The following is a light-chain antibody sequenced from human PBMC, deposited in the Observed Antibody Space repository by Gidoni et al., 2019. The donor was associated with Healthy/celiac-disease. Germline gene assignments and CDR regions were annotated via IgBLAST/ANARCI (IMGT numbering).Light chain of an antibody. CDR3: QVWDSSSDHPGV. CDR1: NIGSKS. V-gene: IGLV3-21*02. J-gene: IGLJ1*01. CDR2: DDS. Sequence: SYVLTQPPSVSGAPGQTARNTCGGNNIGSKSVHWYQQKPGPAPVLVVYDDSDRPSGIPERFSGSNSGNTATLTISRVEAGDEADYYCQVWDSSSDHPGVFGTGTKVTGL.